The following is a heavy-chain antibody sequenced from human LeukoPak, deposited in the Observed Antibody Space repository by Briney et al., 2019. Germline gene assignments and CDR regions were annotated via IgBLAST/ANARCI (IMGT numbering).Heavy chain of an antibody. CDR2: INPNSGGT. CDR3: ARAGIVVVVAAIDAFDI. D-gene: IGHD2-15*01. V-gene: IGHV1-2*02. Sequence: ASVKVSCKASGYTFTGYYMHWVRQAPGQGLEWMGWINPNSGGTNYAQKFQGRVTMTRDTSISTAYMELSRLRSDDTAVYYCARAGIVVVVAAIDAFDIWGQGTMVTVSS. J-gene: IGHJ3*02. CDR1: GYTFTGYY.